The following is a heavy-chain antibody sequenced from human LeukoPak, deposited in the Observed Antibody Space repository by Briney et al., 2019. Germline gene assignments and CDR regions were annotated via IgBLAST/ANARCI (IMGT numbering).Heavy chain of an antibody. J-gene: IGHJ4*02. CDR1: GFTFSSYS. CDR2: ISSSGTTI. V-gene: IGHV3-48*02. CDR3: ARGPYCSGGSCYRHFDY. Sequence: GGSLRLSCAASGFTFSSYSMNCVRQAPGKGLEWVSYISSSGTTIYYADSVKGRFTISRDNGKNSLYLQMNSLRDEDTAVYYCARGPYCSGGSCYRHFDYWGQGTLVTVSS. D-gene: IGHD2-15*01.